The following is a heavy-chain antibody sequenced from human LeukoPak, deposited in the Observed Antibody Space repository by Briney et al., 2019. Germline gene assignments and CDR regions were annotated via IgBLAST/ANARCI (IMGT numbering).Heavy chain of an antibody. CDR1: GYTFTSYA. CDR3: ARDLLSVFRPKYYYGSGRGPYYYYGMDV. V-gene: IGHV1-3*01. D-gene: IGHD3-10*01. CDR2: INAGNGNT. Sequence: GASVKVSCKASGYTFTSYAMHWVRQAPGQRLEWMGWINAGNGNTKYSQKFQGRVTITRDTSASTAYMELSSLRSEDTAVYYCARDLLSVFRPKYYYGSGRGPYYYYGMDVWGQGTTVTVSS. J-gene: IGHJ6*02.